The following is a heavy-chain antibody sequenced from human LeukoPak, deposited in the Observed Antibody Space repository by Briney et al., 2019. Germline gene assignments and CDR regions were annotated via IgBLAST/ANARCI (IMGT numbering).Heavy chain of an antibody. J-gene: IGHJ3*02. V-gene: IGHV1-2*02. D-gene: IGHD3-10*01. CDR2: VNPNSGGT. Sequence: ASVKVSCKASGYTFTDYYMHWVRQAPGQGLEWMGWVNPNSGGTNYAQKFQGRVTMTRDTSISTAYMELSRLRSDDTAVYYCARDANVLLWFGTSRDAFNIWGQGTMVTVSS. CDR1: GYTFTDYY. CDR3: ARDANVLLWFGTSRDAFNI.